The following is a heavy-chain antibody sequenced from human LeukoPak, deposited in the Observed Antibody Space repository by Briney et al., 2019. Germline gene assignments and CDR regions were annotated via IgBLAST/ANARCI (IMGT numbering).Heavy chain of an antibody. Sequence: GGSLRLSCVASGFTFSSYAMSWVRQAPGKGLEWVSGISGSGGSTYYADSVKGRFTISRDNSKNTLFLKMNSLTAEDTAVYYCAKETYSSGWYPYFDYWGQATLVTVSS. CDR2: ISGSGGST. V-gene: IGHV3-23*01. J-gene: IGHJ4*02. CDR1: GFTFSSYA. D-gene: IGHD6-19*01. CDR3: AKETYSSGWYPYFDY.